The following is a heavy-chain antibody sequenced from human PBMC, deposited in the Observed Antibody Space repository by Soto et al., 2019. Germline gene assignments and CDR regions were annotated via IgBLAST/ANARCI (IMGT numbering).Heavy chain of an antibody. CDR2: ISGSGGST. CDR3: AIDFARVGARQFDY. D-gene: IGHD1-26*01. J-gene: IGHJ4*02. V-gene: IGHV3-23*01. CDR1: GFTFSSYA. Sequence: GGSLRLSCAASGFTFSSYAMSWVRQAPGKGLEWVSAISGSGGSTYYADSVKGRFTISRDNSKNTLYLQMNSLRAEDTAVYYCAIDFARVGARQFDYWGQAPLVTVSS.